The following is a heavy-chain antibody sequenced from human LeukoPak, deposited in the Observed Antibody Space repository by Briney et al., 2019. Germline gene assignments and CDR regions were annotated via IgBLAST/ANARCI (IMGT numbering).Heavy chain of an antibody. V-gene: IGHV4-59*08. CDR1: GGSISSYY. CDR2: IYYSGGT. J-gene: IGHJ4*02. D-gene: IGHD3-9*01. Sequence: SETLSLTCTVSGGSISSYYWSWIRQPPGKGLEWIGYIYYSGGTNYNPSLKSRVTISVDTSKNQFSLKLSSVTAADTAVYYCARHLTGFSEYYFDYWGQGTLVTVSS. CDR3: ARHLTGFSEYYFDY.